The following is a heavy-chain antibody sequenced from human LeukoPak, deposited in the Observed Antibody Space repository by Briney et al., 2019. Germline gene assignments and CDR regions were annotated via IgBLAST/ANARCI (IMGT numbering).Heavy chain of an antibody. CDR3: ARDHGSSKEDDAFDI. CDR1: GYTFTNYA. Sequence: ASVKVSCKASGYTFTNYAMHWVRQAPGQRLEWMGWINAGNGNTKYSQKFQGRVTITRDTSASTAYMELSNLRSEDTAVYYCARDHGSSKEDDAFDIWGQGTMVTVSS. CDR2: INAGNGNT. D-gene: IGHD6-13*01. J-gene: IGHJ3*02. V-gene: IGHV1-3*01.